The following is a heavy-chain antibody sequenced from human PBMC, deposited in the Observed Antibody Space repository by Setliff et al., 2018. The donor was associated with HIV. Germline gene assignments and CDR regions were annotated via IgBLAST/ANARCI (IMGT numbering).Heavy chain of an antibody. V-gene: IGHV1-69*10. CDR3: ASLYGSGSYYPQSGAYYFDY. D-gene: IGHD3-10*01. CDR2: IIPILGIA. J-gene: IGHJ4*02. CDR1: GGTFSSYA. Sequence: SVKVSCKASGGTFSSYAISWVRQAPGQGLEWMGGIIPILGIANYARKFQGRVTITADESTSTAYMELSSLRSEDTAVYYCASLYGSGSYYPQSGAYYFDYWGQGSLVTVSS.